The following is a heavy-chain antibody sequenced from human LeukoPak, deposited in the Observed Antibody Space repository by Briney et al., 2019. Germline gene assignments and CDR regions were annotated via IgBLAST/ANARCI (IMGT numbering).Heavy chain of an antibody. CDR2: INPSGGST. J-gene: IGHJ4*02. CDR1: GYTFTSYY. D-gene: IGHD3-10*01. Sequence: ASVMVSCKASGYTFTSYYMHWVRQAPGQGLEWMGIINPSGGSTSYAQKFQGRVTMTRDTSTSTVYMELSSLRSEDTAVYYCARGFSMVRGVILGYDYWGQGTLVTVSS. V-gene: IGHV1-46*01. CDR3: ARGFSMVRGVILGYDY.